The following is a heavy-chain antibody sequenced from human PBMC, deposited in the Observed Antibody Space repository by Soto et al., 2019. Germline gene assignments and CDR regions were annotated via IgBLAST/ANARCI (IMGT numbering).Heavy chain of an antibody. V-gene: IGHV4-59*01. CDR2: IYYSGST. CDR3: ARGPYLDYDIWGSYFDY. D-gene: IGHD3-9*01. CDR1: GGSISSYY. Sequence: SETLSLTCTVSGGSISSYYWSWIRQPPGKGLEWIGYIYYSGSTNYNPSLKSRVTISVDTSKNQFSLKLSSVTAADTAVYYCARGPYLDYDIWGSYFDYCGQGTLVTVSS. J-gene: IGHJ4*02.